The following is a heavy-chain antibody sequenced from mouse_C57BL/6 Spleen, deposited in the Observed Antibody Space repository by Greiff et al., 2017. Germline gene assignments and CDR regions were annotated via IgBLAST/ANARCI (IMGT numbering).Heavy chain of an antibody. Sequence: QVQLQQSGAELVRPGASVTLSCKASGYTFTDYEMHWVKQTPVHGLEWIGAIDPETGGTAYNQKFKGKAILTADKSSSTAYMELRSLTSEDSAVYYCTRYYYGSSHFDYWGQGTTLTVSS. D-gene: IGHD1-1*01. J-gene: IGHJ2*01. V-gene: IGHV1-15*01. CDR3: TRYYYGSSHFDY. CDR1: GYTFTDYE. CDR2: IDPETGGT.